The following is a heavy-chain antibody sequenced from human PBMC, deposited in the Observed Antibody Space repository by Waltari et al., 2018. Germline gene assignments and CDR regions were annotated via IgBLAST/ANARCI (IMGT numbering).Heavy chain of an antibody. Sequence: QVQLQESGPGLVKPSETLSLTCTVSGGSISSYYWSWIRQPPGKGLEWIGYIYYSGSTNYNPSLKSRVTISVDTSKNQFSLKLSSVTAADTAVYYCAREFRGVVPAVSYGAYYYYGMDVWGQGTTVTVSS. CDR2: IYYSGST. V-gene: IGHV4-59*01. CDR1: GGSISSYY. J-gene: IGHJ6*02. CDR3: AREFRGVVPAVSYGAYYYYGMDV. D-gene: IGHD2-2*01.